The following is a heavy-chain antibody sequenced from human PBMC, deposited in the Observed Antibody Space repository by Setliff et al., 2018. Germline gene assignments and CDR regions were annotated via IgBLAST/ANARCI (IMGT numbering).Heavy chain of an antibody. CDR2: LYYSGNT. V-gene: IGHV4-59*12. D-gene: IGHD3-22*01. J-gene: IGHJ4*02. CDR3: ARERSYYYDSSGFYYEGRHFDY. CDR1: GGSISSYS. Sequence: SETLSLTCNVSGGSISSYSWSWIRQAPGKGLEWIGYLYYSGNTNYNPSLKSRVTISGDTSQNQFSLKLSFVTAADTAVYYCARERSYYYDSSGFYYEGRHFDYWGQGTLVTVSS.